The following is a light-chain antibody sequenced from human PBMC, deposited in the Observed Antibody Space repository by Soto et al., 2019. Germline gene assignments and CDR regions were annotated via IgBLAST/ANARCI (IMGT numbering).Light chain of an antibody. CDR2: NNN. V-gene: IGLV1-44*01. CDR1: SSNIGRNS. Sequence: QSVLTQPPSASGPPGQRVTISCSGGSSNIGRNSVSWYQQVPGTAPKLIIFNNNERPSGIPGRFSGSKSGASASLAIVGLQSEDEADYFCASWDDNLNGPLLFGGGTKLTVL. J-gene: IGLJ2*01. CDR3: ASWDDNLNGPLL.